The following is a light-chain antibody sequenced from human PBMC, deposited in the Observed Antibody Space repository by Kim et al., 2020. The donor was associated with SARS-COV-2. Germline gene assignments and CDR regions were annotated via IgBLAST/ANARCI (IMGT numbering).Light chain of an antibody. V-gene: IGLV2-14*01. CDR3: SSYTSSSTLV. Sequence: QSALTQPASVSGSPGQSITISCTGTSSDVGGYNYVSWYQQHPGKAPKLMIYDVSKRPSGVSNRFSGSKSGNTASLTISGLQAEDEADYYCSSYTSSSTLVFGGGTKFTVL. CDR2: DVS. J-gene: IGLJ2*01. CDR1: SSDVGGYNY.